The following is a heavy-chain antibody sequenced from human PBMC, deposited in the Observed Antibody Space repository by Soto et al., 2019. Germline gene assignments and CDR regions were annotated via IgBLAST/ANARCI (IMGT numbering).Heavy chain of an antibody. CDR2: IKSKTDGGTA. CDR3: TTQNCSGGSCYSGYYYYGLDV. D-gene: IGHD2-15*01. J-gene: IGHJ6*02. Sequence: EVQLVESGGGWVKPGGSLRLSCPASGFTLSTAWMNWVRQPPGKGLEGGGRIKSKTDGGTADYAAPVKGRFTISRDDSKNTLYLQMDSLITEDTAVYYCTTQNCSGGSCYSGYYYYGLDVWGQGTTVSVSS. CDR1: GFTLSTAW. V-gene: IGHV3-15*07.